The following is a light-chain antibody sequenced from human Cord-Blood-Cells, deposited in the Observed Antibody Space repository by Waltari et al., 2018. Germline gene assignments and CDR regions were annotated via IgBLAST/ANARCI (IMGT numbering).Light chain of an antibody. CDR1: QSVSSN. V-gene: IGKV3-15*01. CDR2: GAS. J-gene: IGKJ2*01. CDR3: QQYNNWPYT. Sequence: EIVMTQSPATLSVSPGERATLSCRASQSVSSNLAWYQQKPGQATRLLIYGASTRATGIPARFSGSVSGTEFTLTISSLQSEDFAVYYCQQYNNWPYTFGQGTKLEIK.